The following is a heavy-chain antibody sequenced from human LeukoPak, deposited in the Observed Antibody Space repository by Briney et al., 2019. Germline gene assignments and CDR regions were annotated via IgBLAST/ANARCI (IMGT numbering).Heavy chain of an antibody. CDR3: SRWGRFHVLTGYYIDK. Sequence: PSETLSLTCPVSGGSITNDYFSWIRQPPGKGLEWIGYIHYSGASHYNPSLKSRLTISVGTSKNQFSLRLSSVTAAVTALYYCSRWGRFHVLTGYYIDKWSQGTLVTVSS. V-gene: IGHV4-59*01. J-gene: IGHJ4*02. CDR1: GGSITNDY. CDR2: IHYSGAS. D-gene: IGHD3-9*01.